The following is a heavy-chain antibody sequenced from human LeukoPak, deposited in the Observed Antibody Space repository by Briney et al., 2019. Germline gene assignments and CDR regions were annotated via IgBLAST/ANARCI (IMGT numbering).Heavy chain of an antibody. D-gene: IGHD3-22*01. CDR1: GASISSSY. CDR3: ARDQTYYVSSGYYYVTYLQH. V-gene: IGHV4-4*07. J-gene: IGHJ1*01. Sequence: SETLSLTCTVSGASISSSYCTWIRQPAGEGLEWIGRISSGGSTTYNPSFKSRVTMSLDTSKKQFSLNLTSVTAADTAVYYCARDQTYYVSSGYYYVTYLQHWGQGTLVTVSS. CDR2: ISSGGST.